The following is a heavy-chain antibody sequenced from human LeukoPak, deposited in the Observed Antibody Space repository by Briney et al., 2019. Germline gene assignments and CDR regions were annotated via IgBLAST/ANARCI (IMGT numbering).Heavy chain of an antibody. CDR3: ARLLPAALEDY. D-gene: IGHD2-2*01. CDR1: GFTVSSNY. CDR2: IYSGGRT. Sequence: PGGSLRLSCAASGFTVSSNYMSWVRQAPGKGLEWVSVIYSGGRTYYADSVKGRFTISRDNSKNTLYLQMNSLRAEDTAVYYCARLLPAALEDYWGQGTLVTVSS. J-gene: IGHJ4*02. V-gene: IGHV3-66*02.